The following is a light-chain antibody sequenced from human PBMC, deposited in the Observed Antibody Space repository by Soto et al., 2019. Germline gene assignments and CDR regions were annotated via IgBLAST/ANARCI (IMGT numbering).Light chain of an antibody. CDR3: TAWDGSLNNVL. J-gene: IGLJ2*01. CDR2: GNN. Sequence: QSVLTQPPSASGTPGQRVTISCSGSGSSIGTNTVNWYRQLPGTAPKLLIDGNNQRPSGVPDRFSGSKSGTSASLAISGLRSEDEAEYYCTAWDGSLNNVLFGGGTKLTVL. CDR1: GSSIGTNT. V-gene: IGLV1-44*01.